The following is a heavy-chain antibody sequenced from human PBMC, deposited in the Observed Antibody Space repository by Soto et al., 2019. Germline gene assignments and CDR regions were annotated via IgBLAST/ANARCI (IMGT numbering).Heavy chain of an antibody. J-gene: IGHJ6*02. CDR2: INPNSGGT. V-gene: IGHV1-2*06. CDR1: GYIFTDYY. Sequence: ASVKVSCKASGYIFTDYYMHWVRQAPGQELGWMGRINPNSGGTNYAQKFQGRVTITTDKSTSTAYMELSSLRSEDTAVYYCARDDFWSGYYTGIGSWGEHYYYYYGMDVWGQGNTVTVYS. D-gene: IGHD3-3*01. CDR3: ARDDFWSGYYTGIGSWGEHYYYYYGMDV.